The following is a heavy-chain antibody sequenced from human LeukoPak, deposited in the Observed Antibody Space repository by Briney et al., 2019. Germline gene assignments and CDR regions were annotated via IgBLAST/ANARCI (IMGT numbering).Heavy chain of an antibody. V-gene: IGHV3-66*02. CDR2: IYSGGST. D-gene: IGHD4-11*01. CDR1: GFTVSSNY. CDR3: ARDTVTPPYYFDY. Sequence: GGSLRLSCAASGFTVSSNYMSWVRRAPGKGLEWVSVIYSGGSTYYADSVKGRFTISRDNSKNTLYLQVNSLRAEDTAVYYCARDTVTPPYYFDYWGQGTLVTVSS. J-gene: IGHJ4*02.